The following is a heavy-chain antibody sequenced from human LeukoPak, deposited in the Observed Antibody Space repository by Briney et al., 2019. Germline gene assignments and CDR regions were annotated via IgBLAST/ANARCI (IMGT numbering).Heavy chain of an antibody. CDR2: ISGSGNSP. CDR1: GFTFSRYA. Sequence: GGSLRLSCAASGFTFSRYAMSWVRQAPGKGVEWVSAISGSGNSPYYADSVKGRFTISRDNSKNTLYLQMNSLRAEDTAVYYCVKDGSLLPGVFDYWGQGTLVTVSS. V-gene: IGHV3-23*01. CDR3: VKDGSLLPGVFDY. J-gene: IGHJ4*02. D-gene: IGHD7-27*01.